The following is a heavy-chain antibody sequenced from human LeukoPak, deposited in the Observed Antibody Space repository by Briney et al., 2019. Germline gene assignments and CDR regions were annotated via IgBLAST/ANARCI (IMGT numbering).Heavy chain of an antibody. V-gene: IGHV1-69*13. J-gene: IGHJ5*02. Sequence: ASVNVSCKASGGTFSSYAISWVRQAPGQGLEWMGGIIPIFGTANYAQKFQGRVTITADESTSTAYMELSSLRSEDTAVYYCATYYDILTGYPPNWFDPWGQGTLVTVSS. CDR2: IIPIFGTA. CDR3: ATYYDILTGYPPNWFDP. CDR1: GGTFSSYA. D-gene: IGHD3-9*01.